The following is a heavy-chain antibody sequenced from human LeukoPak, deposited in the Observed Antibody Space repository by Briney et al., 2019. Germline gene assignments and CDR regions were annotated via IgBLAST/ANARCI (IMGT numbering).Heavy chain of an antibody. CDR1: GGSISSYY. CDR3: ARVSHYYDSSGYYYVRAFDI. V-gene: IGHV4-4*07. J-gene: IGHJ3*02. Sequence: PSETLSLTCTVSGGSISSYYWSWIRQPAGKGLEWIGRISTSGSTNYNPSLKSRVTMSVDTSNNQFSLKLSSVTAADTAVYYCARVSHYYDSSGYYYVRAFDIWGQGTMITVSS. CDR2: ISTSGST. D-gene: IGHD3-22*01.